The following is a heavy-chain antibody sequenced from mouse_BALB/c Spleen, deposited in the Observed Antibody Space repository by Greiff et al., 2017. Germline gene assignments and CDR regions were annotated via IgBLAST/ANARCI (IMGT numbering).Heavy chain of an antibody. V-gene: IGHV5-6-4*01. CDR2: ISSGGSYT. CDR1: GFTFSSYT. CDR3: TRDYDYDGSYAMDY. D-gene: IGHD2-4*01. J-gene: IGHJ4*01. Sequence: EVQLVESGGGLVKPGGSLKLSCAASGFTFSSYTMSWVRQTPVKRLEWVATISSGGSYTYYPDSVKGRFTISRDNAKNTLYLQMSSLKSEDTAMYYCTRDYDYDGSYAMDYWGQGTSVTVSS.